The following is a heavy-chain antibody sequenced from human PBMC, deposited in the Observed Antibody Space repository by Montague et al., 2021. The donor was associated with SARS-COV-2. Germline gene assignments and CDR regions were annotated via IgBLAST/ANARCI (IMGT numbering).Heavy chain of an antibody. V-gene: IGHV4-59*08. Sequence: SETLSLTCSVSGDSISSYYWSWIRQPPGKGLEWIGYIYYSGSTNYNPSLKSRVTISVDTSKNQFSLKLSSVTAADPAVYYCARHLEVDDYVWGSVVHYYYYGMDVWGPGTTVTVSS. D-gene: IGHD3-16*01. J-gene: IGHJ6*02. CDR2: IYYSGST. CDR1: GDSISSYY. CDR3: ARHLEVDDYVWGSVVHYYYYGMDV.